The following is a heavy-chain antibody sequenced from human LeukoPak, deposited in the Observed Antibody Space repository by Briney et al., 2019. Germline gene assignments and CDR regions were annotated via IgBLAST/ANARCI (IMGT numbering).Heavy chain of an antibody. J-gene: IGHJ4*02. CDR2: ISSHRSI. D-gene: IGHD6-19*01. Sequence: GGSLRLSCAVSGFTLSNSSMSWVRQAPGKGLEWVSSISSHRSIYTESVRGRFTISRDTAKNSLYLQMNSLRAEDSALYYCARDKSGWARDYWGQGTLVTVSA. V-gene: IGHV3-69-1*01. CDR3: ARDKSGWARDY. CDR1: GFTLSNSS.